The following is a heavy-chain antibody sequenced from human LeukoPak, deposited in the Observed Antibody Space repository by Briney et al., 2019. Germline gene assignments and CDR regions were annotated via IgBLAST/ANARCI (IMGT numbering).Heavy chain of an antibody. CDR1: GGSISKSSFY. V-gene: IGHV4-39*01. D-gene: IGHD3-22*01. J-gene: IGHJ4*02. CDR2: INYVGRT. CDR3: ASHGYYDSSGYYRDGDY. Sequence: SETLSLTCTVSGGSISKSSFYWGWIRQPPGKGLEWIGSINYVGRTYYNPSLKSRVTISVDTSKNQFSLKLSSVTAADTAVYYCASHGYYDSSGYYRDGDYWGQGTLVTVSS.